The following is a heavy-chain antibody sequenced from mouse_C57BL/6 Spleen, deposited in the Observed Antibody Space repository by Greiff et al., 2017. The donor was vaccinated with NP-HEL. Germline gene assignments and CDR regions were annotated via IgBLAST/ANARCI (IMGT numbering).Heavy chain of an antibody. Sequence: VQLQQSGAELVMPGASVKLSCKASGYTFTSYWMHWVKQRPGQGLEWIGEIDPSDSYTNYNQKFKGKSTLTVDKSSSTAYMQLSSLTSEDSAVYYCARWDSNTLYYAMDYWGQGTSVTVSS. D-gene: IGHD2-5*01. J-gene: IGHJ4*01. CDR3: ARWDSNTLYYAMDY. CDR2: IDPSDSYT. V-gene: IGHV1-69*01. CDR1: GYTFTSYW.